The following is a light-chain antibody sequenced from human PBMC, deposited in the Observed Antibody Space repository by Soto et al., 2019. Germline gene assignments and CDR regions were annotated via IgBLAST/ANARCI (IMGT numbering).Light chain of an antibody. V-gene: IGLV2-14*01. CDR3: SSYTSSSTLLYV. J-gene: IGLJ1*01. CDR1: SSDVGGYNY. CDR2: DVS. Sequence: QSALTQPASVSGSPGQSITISCTGTSSDVGGYNYVPWYQQHPGKAPELMIYDVSNRPSGVSNRFSGSKSGNTASLTISGLQAEDEADYYCSSYTSSSTLLYVFGTGTKLTVL.